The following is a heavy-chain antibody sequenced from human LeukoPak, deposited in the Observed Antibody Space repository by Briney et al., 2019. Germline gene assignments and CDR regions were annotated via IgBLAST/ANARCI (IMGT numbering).Heavy chain of an antibody. CDR1: GYTFTGYY. D-gene: IGHD2-21*02. CDR2: INPNSGGT. Sequence: ASVTVSCKASGYTFTGYYMHWVRQAPGQGLEWMGWINPNSGGTNYAQKFQGRVTMTRDTSISTAYMELGRLRSDDTAVYYCARAEILVVVTAILDYWGQGTLVTVSS. J-gene: IGHJ4*02. V-gene: IGHV1-2*02. CDR3: ARAEILVVVTAILDY.